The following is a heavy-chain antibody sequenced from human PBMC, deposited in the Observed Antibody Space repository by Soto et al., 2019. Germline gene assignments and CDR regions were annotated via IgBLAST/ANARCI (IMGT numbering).Heavy chain of an antibody. D-gene: IGHD4-17*01. Sequence: EVRLVESGGALVKPGGSLRLSCVVSGLTFSNAWLSWVRQAPGKGLEWVGLIRGKLDGDTTDYAAPVKGRFTISKDDSKNTLYLQMNSLKTEDTAVYFCTTLPYGGNSDWGQGTLVTVSS. CDR2: IRGKLDGDTT. CDR1: GLTFSNAW. J-gene: IGHJ4*02. V-gene: IGHV3-15*02. CDR3: TTLPYGGNSD.